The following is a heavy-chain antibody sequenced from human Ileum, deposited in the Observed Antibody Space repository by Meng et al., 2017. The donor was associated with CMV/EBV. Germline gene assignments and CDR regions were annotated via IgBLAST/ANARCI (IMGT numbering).Heavy chain of an antibody. Sequence: SLRTRPAGVGWVRQPPGKGLEWLALIYWNDDKRYSPSLRSRLAITKDASKSQVVLTLSTMDLVDTATYYCAHEVEKTTTIPAPFDHWGQGILVTVSS. CDR1: SLRTRPAG. CDR3: AHEVEKTTTIPAPFDH. D-gene: IGHD5-24*01. J-gene: IGHJ4*02. V-gene: IGHV2-5*01. CDR2: IYWNDDK.